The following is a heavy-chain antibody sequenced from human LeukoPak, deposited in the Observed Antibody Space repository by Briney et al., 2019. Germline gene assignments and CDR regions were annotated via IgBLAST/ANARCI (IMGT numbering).Heavy chain of an antibody. V-gene: IGHV4-59*12. Sequence: SETLSLTCTVSGGSISSYYWSWIRQPPGKGLEWIGYIYYSGSTNYNPSLKSRVTISVDTSKNQFSLKLSSVTAADTAVYYCARFIAAAGTEWFDPWGQGTLVTVSS. CDR1: GGSISSYY. CDR3: ARFIAAAGTEWFDP. J-gene: IGHJ5*02. CDR2: IYYSGST. D-gene: IGHD6-13*01.